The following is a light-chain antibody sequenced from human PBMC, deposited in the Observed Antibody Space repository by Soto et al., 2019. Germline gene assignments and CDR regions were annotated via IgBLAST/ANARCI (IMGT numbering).Light chain of an antibody. CDR3: RHYYSYLEA. J-gene: IGKJ1*01. CDR1: QSISTW. Sequence: DMQMAQSPSTLSASVGDRVTITCRASQSISTWLAWYQQKPGRAPKLLIYMASTLESGGPSRFSGSGSGTEFPLTIRSLQPDDFATYYRRHYYSYLEAFGPGTRVEIK. V-gene: IGKV1-5*03. CDR2: MAS.